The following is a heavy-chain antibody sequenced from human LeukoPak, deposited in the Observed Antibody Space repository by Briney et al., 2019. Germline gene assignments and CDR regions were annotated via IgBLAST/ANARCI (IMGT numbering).Heavy chain of an antibody. V-gene: IGHV3-30-3*01. CDR1: GFTFSSYA. Sequence: GGSLRFSCAASGFTFSSYAMHWVRQAPGKGLEWVAVISYDGSNKYYADSVKGRFTISRDNSKNTLYLQMNSLRAEDTAVYYCARGGYYDSSGYGLDYWGQGTLVTVSS. CDR3: ARGGYYDSSGYGLDY. D-gene: IGHD3-22*01. J-gene: IGHJ4*02. CDR2: ISYDGSNK.